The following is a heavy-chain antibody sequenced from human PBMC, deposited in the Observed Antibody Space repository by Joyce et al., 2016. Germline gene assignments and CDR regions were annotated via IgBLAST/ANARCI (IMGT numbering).Heavy chain of an antibody. V-gene: IGHV3-48*01. Sequence: EVQLVESGGGLVQPGGSLRLSCGASGFTFSAYSMNWVRQARGEGLEWVSYISSSSSTIYYADSVKGRFTISRDNAKNSLYLQMNGLTGEDTALYYCARERDGYSWNYYGMDVWGQGTTVTVSS. J-gene: IGHJ6*02. D-gene: IGHD1-1*01. CDR2: ISSSSSTI. CDR3: ARERDGYSWNYYGMDV. CDR1: GFTFSAYS.